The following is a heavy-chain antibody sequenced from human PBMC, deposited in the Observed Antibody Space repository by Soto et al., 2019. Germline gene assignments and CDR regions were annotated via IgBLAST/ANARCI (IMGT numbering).Heavy chain of an antibody. CDR2: INHSGST. D-gene: IGHD2-8*01. J-gene: IGHJ6*02. Sequence: QVQLQQWGAGLLKPSETLSLTCAVYGGSFSGSYWSWIRQPPGKGLEWIGEINHSGSTNHNPSLKSRVTILGDTSKNQFSLKLSSVTAADTAVYYCATGYCTNGVCYTRTLSGMDVWGQGTTVTVSS. CDR3: ATGYCTNGVCYTRTLSGMDV. V-gene: IGHV4-34*01. CDR1: GGSFSGSY.